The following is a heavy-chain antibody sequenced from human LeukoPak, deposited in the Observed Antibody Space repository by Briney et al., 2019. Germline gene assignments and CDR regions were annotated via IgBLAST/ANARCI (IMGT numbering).Heavy chain of an antibody. CDR2: IWYDGTKR. V-gene: IGHV3-33*06. D-gene: IGHD5-18*01. J-gene: IGHJ4*02. CDR1: GFTFSSYG. CDR3: AKGLINLWFVEY. Sequence: GRSLRLSCAASGFTFSSYGMHWVRQAPGKGLEWVALIWYDGTKRYYTDSVKGRFTISRDNSKNTLYLHMNSLRAEDTAVYYCAKGLINLWFVEYWGQGTLVTVSS.